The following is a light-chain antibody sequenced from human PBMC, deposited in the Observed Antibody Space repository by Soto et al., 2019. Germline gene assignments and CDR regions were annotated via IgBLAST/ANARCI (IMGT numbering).Light chain of an antibody. J-gene: IGKJ1*01. V-gene: IGKV1-27*01. CDR2: AAS. CDR3: QKYNSAPHT. Sequence: DIQMTQSPSSLSASVGDRVTITCRASQGISHYLAWYQQKPGKVPKLLIYAASTLQSGVPSRFSGSGSGTDFTLAISSLQPEDVANYYCQKYNSAPHTFGQGTKVEIK. CDR1: QGISHY.